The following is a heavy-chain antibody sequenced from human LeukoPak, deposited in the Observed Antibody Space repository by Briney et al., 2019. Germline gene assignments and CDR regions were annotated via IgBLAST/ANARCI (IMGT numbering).Heavy chain of an antibody. D-gene: IGHD2-2*01. CDR2: ISGSGGST. V-gene: IGHV3-23*01. J-gene: IGHJ4*02. CDR3: ARRYCSSTSCPVDY. Sequence: GGSLRLSCAASGFTFTAYAMSWVRQAPGKGLEWVSGISGSGGSTYYADSVKGRFTISRDNSKNTLHLQMNSLRAEDRAVYYCARRYCSSTSCPVDYWGQGTLVTVSS. CDR1: GFTFTAYA.